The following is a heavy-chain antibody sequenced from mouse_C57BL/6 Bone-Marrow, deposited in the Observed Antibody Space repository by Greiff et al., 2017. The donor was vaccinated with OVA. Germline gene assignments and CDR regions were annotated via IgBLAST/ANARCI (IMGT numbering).Heavy chain of an antibody. J-gene: IGHJ3*01. CDR3: AIYYGNYVGFAY. Sequence: EVHLVESGGGLVKPGGSLKLSCAASGFTFSSYAMSWVRQTPEKRLEWVATISDGGSYTYYPDNVKGRFTISRDNAKNNLYLQMSHLKSEDTAMYYCAIYYGNYVGFAYWGQGTLVTVSA. D-gene: IGHD2-1*01. V-gene: IGHV5-4*01. CDR1: GFTFSSYA. CDR2: ISDGGSYT.